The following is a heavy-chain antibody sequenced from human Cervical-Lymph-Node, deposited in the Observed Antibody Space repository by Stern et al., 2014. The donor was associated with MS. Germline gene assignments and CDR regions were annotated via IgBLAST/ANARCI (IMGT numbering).Heavy chain of an antibody. CDR1: GFSFSSYN. V-gene: IGHV3-21*01. J-gene: IGHJ4*02. D-gene: IGHD2-15*01. CDR2: ISSSGRYI. Sequence: EVQLVESGGGLVRPGGSLGLSCAASGFSFSSYNMNWVRQAPGKGLQWVSSISSSGRYIKYADSVKGRFTISRDNALNSLFLQMNSLRAEDTAVYYCARARGSLRLGSCPSGRCYSLDSWGQGTLVTVSS. CDR3: ARARGSLRLGSCPSGRCYSLDS.